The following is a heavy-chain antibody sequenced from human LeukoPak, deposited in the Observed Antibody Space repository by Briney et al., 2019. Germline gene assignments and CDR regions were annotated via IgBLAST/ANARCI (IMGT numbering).Heavy chain of an antibody. Sequence: GGSLRLSCAASKFIFGNYTMNWVRQAPGKGLEWVSSISGGSRSIYYADSVKGRFTTSRDNAKDSLSLQMNSLRAEDTGVYYCVRERSVKARQEGGHRYYYYMDVWGDGTTVTVSS. D-gene: IGHD6-6*01. V-gene: IGHV3-21*04. CDR1: KFIFGNYT. CDR3: VRERSVKARQEGGHRYYYYMDV. CDR2: ISGGSRSI. J-gene: IGHJ6*03.